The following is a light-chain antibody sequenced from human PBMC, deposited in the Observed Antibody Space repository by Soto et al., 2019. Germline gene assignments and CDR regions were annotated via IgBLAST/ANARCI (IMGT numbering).Light chain of an antibody. V-gene: IGKV3-20*01. CDR1: QTLSSSF. CDR2: DTS. Sequence: IGVTKSPGTLSLSPGERATLSCRTSQTLSSSFLAWYQQTPGQAPRLLIYDTSTRAIDIPDRFSGSGSGTDFTLTISRLEPEDFAVYYCQQYGYLGTFGQGTKVDI. CDR3: QQYGYLGT. J-gene: IGKJ1*01.